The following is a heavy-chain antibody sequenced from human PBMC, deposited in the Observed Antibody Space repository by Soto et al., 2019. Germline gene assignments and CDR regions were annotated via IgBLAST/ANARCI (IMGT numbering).Heavy chain of an antibody. CDR2: IYHSGST. CDR3: ARAYYDSSGSEYYYYGMDV. Sequence: XATLSLTCAVSSGSISSSNWWSWVRQPPGKGLEWIGEIYHSGSTNYNPSLKSRVTISVDKSKNQFSPKLSSVTAADTAVYYCARAYYDSSGSEYYYYGMDVWAQGTTVTVSS. D-gene: IGHD3-22*01. J-gene: IGHJ6*02. CDR1: SGSISSSNW. V-gene: IGHV4-4*02.